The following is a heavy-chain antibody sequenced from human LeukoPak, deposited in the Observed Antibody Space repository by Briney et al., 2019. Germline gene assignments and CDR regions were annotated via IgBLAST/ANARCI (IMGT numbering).Heavy chain of an antibody. CDR3: AKGYGSGSYYIPH. J-gene: IGHJ4*02. Sequence: GGSLRLSCAASGFTVSSYAMSWVRQAPGKGLEWVSAISGSGGSTYYADSGKGRFTISRDNSKNTLYLQMNTLRAEDTAVYYCAKGYGSGSYYIPHWGQGTLVTVSS. CDR2: ISGSGGST. CDR1: GFTVSSYA. D-gene: IGHD3-10*01. V-gene: IGHV3-23*01.